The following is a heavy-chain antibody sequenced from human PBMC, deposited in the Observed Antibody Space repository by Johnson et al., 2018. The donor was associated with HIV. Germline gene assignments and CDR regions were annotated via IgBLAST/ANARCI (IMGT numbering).Heavy chain of an antibody. D-gene: IGHD6-19*01. J-gene: IGHJ3*02. CDR2: ISYDGSNK. CDR1: GFTFSSYG. Sequence: QVQLVESGGGVVQPGRSLRVSCAESGFTFSSYGMHWVRQAPGKGLEWVAVISYDGSNKYYADSVKGRFTISRDNSKNTLYLQMNSLRAEDTAVYYCAREGGAVASRGFDIWGQGTMVTVSS. CDR3: AREGGAVASRGFDI. V-gene: IGHV3-30*19.